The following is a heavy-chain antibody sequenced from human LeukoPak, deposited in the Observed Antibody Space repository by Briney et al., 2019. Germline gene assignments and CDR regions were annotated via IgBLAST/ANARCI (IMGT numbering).Heavy chain of an antibody. CDR2: ITPFNGNT. Sequence: SVKVSCKASGYTFTGYYMHWVRQAPGQALEWMGWITPFNGNTNYAQKFQDRVTITRDRSMTTAYMELSSLRSEDTAMYYCAAPGYCSSTSCLPFDAFDIWGQGTMVTVSS. CDR3: AAPGYCSSTSCLPFDAFDI. J-gene: IGHJ3*02. D-gene: IGHD2-2*01. CDR1: GYTFTGYY. V-gene: IGHV1-45*02.